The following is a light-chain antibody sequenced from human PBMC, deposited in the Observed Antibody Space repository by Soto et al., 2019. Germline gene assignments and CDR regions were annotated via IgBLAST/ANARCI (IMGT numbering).Light chain of an antibody. CDR2: DVS. J-gene: IGLJ2*01. V-gene: IGLV2-11*01. Sequence: QSVMTQPRSVSGPPGQSVSISCSGTSSDVGTYNYVSWYQQHPGKAPKLMIYDVSKRPSGVPDRFSGSKSGNTASLTISGLQAEDEADYYCCSYAGGYTHAVFGRWTKVTVL. CDR1: SSDVGTYNY. CDR3: CSYAGGYTHAV.